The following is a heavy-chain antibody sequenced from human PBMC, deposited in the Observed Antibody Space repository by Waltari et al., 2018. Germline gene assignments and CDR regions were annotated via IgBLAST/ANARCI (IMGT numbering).Heavy chain of an antibody. D-gene: IGHD5-12*01. J-gene: IGHJ4*02. CDR1: GYTFTGPD. CDR3: ARVWLEGSFDY. Sequence: QVQLVQSGAEVKKPGASVTVSCKASGYTFTGPDVHWGRQAPGQGLEGMGWINPNSGGTNYAQKFQGRVTMTRDTSISTAYMELSRLRSDATAVYYCARVWLEGSFDYWGQGTLVTVSS. CDR2: INPNSGGT. V-gene: IGHV1-2*02.